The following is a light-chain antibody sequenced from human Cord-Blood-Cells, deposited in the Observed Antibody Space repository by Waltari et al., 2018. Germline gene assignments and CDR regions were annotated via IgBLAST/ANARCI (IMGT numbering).Light chain of an antibody. V-gene: IGLV2-14*01. CDR1: SSDVGGYNY. J-gene: IGLJ1*01. CDR2: DVS. Sequence: SALTQPASVSGSPGQSITISCTGHSSDVGGYNYVPWYQQHPGKAPKLMIYDVSNRPSGVSNRFAGSKSGNTASLTISGLQAEDEADYYCSSYTSSSTLFGTGTKVTVL. CDR3: SSYTSSSTL.